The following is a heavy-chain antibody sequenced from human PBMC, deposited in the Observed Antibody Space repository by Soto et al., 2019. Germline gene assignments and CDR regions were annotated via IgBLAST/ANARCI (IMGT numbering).Heavy chain of an antibody. Sequence: XSVKVSCNASGYPFTRYTMNWVRQAPGQRLEWMGWINPDNGNTKSSQKFQDRVIITRDTSASTAYMDLSSLRSEDTAVYYCARGIATGQLDPWGQGTLVTVPS. CDR1: GYPFTRYT. J-gene: IGHJ5*02. CDR2: INPDNGNT. CDR3: ARGIATGQLDP. V-gene: IGHV1-3*01. D-gene: IGHD2-15*01.